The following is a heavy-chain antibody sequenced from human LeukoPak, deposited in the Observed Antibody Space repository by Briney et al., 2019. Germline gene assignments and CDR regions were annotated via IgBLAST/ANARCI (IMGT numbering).Heavy chain of an antibody. D-gene: IGHD3-10*01. Sequence: SETLSLTCTVSGGSISSYYWSWIRQPPGKGLEWIGYIYYRGSTNYNPSLKSRVTISVDTSKNQFSLKLSSVTAADTAVYYCARGRSSMVRGYYYYYMDVWGKGTTVTISS. CDR2: IYYRGST. J-gene: IGHJ6*03. CDR1: GGSISSYY. V-gene: IGHV4-59*01. CDR3: ARGRSSMVRGYYYYYMDV.